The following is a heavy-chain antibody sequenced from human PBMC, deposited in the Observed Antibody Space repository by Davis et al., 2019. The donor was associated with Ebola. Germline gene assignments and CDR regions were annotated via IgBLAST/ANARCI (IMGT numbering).Heavy chain of an antibody. Sequence: SVKVSCKASGGTFSSYAISWVRQAPGQGLEWMGGIIPILGIANYAQKFQGRVTITADESTSTAYMELSSLRSEDTAVYYCARAGGLRYFDWLLYGGMDVWGQGTTVTVSS. CDR3: ARAGGLRYFDWLLYGGMDV. J-gene: IGHJ6*02. CDR2: IIPILGIA. CDR1: GGTFSSYA. V-gene: IGHV1-69*10. D-gene: IGHD3-9*01.